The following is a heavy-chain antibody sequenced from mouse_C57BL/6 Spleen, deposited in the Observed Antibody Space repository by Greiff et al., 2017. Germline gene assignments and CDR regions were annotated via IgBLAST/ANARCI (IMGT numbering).Heavy chain of an antibody. D-gene: IGHD1-1*01. CDR3: ARRDTKVVALDY. J-gene: IGHJ2*01. V-gene: IGHV1-69*01. CDR1: GYTFTSYW. CDR2: IDPSDSYT. Sequence: VQLQQPGAELVMPGASVKLSCKASGYTFTSYWMHWVKQRPGQGLEWIGEIDPSDSYTNYNQKFKGKSTLTVDKSSSTAYMQLSSLTSEDSAVYYCARRDTKVVALDYWGQGTTLTVSS.